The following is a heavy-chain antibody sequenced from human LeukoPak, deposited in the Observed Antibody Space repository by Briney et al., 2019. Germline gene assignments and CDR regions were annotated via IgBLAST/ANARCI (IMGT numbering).Heavy chain of an antibody. CDR3: ATAPMVRGVNWFDP. CDR2: FDPEDGET. CDR1: GYTLTELS. J-gene: IGHJ5*02. V-gene: IGHV1-24*01. D-gene: IGHD3-10*01. Sequence: ASVKVSCKVSGYTLTELSMHWVRQAPGKGLEWMGRFDPEDGETIYAQKFQGRVTMTEDTSTDTAYMELSSLRSEDTAVYYCATAPMVRGVNWFDPWGQGTLVTVSS.